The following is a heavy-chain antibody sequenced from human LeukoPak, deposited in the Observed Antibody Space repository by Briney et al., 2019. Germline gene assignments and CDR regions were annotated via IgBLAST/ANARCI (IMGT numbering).Heavy chain of an antibody. Sequence: PGGSLRLSCAASGFTFSSYAIHWVRQAPGKGLEWVAVISYDGSNKYYADSVKGRFTISRDNSKNTLYLQMNSLRAEDTAVYYCARDLREYSSSSPFDYWGQGTLVTVSS. CDR2: ISYDGSNK. CDR1: GFTFSSYA. D-gene: IGHD6-6*01. CDR3: ARDLREYSSSSPFDY. J-gene: IGHJ4*02. V-gene: IGHV3-30*04.